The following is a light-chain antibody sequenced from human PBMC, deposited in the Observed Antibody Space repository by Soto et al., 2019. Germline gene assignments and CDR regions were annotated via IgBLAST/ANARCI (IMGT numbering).Light chain of an antibody. V-gene: IGKV1-5*03. J-gene: IGKJ4*01. Sequence: DTQMTQSPSTLSASVGDSVSITCRASRNIGTWLAWYQQKPGKAPNLLIYRASTLASGVPSRFSGSGSGTEFTLTISSLQPDDFATYYCQLLNNYPLLTFGGGTKVEIK. CDR1: RNIGTW. CDR2: RAS. CDR3: QLLNNYPLLT.